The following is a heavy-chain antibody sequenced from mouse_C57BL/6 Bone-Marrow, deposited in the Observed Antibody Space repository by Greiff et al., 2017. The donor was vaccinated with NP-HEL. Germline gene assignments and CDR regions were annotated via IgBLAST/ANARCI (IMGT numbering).Heavy chain of an antibody. CDR3: ARKAGGGTWFAY. D-gene: IGHD3-3*01. V-gene: IGHV2-2*01. CDR1: GFSLTSYG. Sequence: QVQLKESGPGLVQPSQSLSITCTVSGFSLTSYGVHWVRQSPGKGLEWLGVIWRGGSTDYNAAFISRLSISKDNSKSQVFFKMNSLQADDTAIYYCARKAGGGTWFAYWGQGTLVTVSA. J-gene: IGHJ3*01. CDR2: IWRGGST.